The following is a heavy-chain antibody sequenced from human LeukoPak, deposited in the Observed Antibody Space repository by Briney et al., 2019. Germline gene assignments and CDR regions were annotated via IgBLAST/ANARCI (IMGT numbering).Heavy chain of an antibody. V-gene: IGHV3-11*04. CDR2: ISSRGSTI. D-gene: IGHD2-2*01. CDR1: GFTFSDYY. CDR3: ATVIRYCNSTTCYFDY. J-gene: IGHJ4*02. Sequence: PGGCRRLSWAVSGFTFSDYYMSWIRQAPGKGLGWVSYISSRGSTIYYADSVEGRFYFSRHNAKNSLYLPVNSLRREDTPVYDCATVIRYCNSTTCYFDYWGQGTLVTVSS.